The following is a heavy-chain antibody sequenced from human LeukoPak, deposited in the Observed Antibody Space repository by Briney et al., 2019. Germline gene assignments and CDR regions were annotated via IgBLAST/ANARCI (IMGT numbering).Heavy chain of an antibody. D-gene: IGHD2-2*01. Sequence: ASVKVSCKASGYTFTSYDINWVRQATGQGLERMGWMNPNSGNTGYAQKFQGRVTMTRNTSISTAYMELSSLRSEDTAVYYCARGRQARYCSSTSCYPPGFGYWGQGTLVTVSS. V-gene: IGHV1-8*01. CDR3: ARGRQARYCSSTSCYPPGFGY. CDR1: GYTFTSYD. CDR2: MNPNSGNT. J-gene: IGHJ4*02.